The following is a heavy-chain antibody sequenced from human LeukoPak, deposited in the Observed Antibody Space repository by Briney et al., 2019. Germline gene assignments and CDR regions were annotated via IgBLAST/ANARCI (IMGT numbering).Heavy chain of an antibody. D-gene: IGHD1-26*01. CDR2: IYHDGTS. CDR3: ARDVSWDESFQR. V-gene: IGHV4-38-2*02. Sequence: SETLSLTCTVAGFSISKGFYWGWVRQPPGKGLEFIATIYHDGTSHYNPSLESRATISVDTSRNQFSLNLASVTAADTAVYYCARDVSWDESFQRWGQGTLVTVSS. J-gene: IGHJ1*01. CDR1: GFSISKGFY.